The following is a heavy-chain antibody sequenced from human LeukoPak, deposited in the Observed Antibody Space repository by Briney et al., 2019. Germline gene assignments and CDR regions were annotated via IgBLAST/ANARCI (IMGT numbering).Heavy chain of an antibody. CDR3: TTDGYYDFWSGYQAPFDY. Sequence: GGSMRLSCAAPGFTFSNAWMSWVRQAPGKGLEWVGRIKSKTDGGTTDYAAPVKGRFTISRDDSKNTLCLQMNSLKTEDTAVYYCTTDGYYDFWSGYQAPFDYWGQGTLVTVSS. J-gene: IGHJ4*02. V-gene: IGHV3-15*01. CDR2: IKSKTDGGTT. CDR1: GFTFSNAW. D-gene: IGHD3-3*01.